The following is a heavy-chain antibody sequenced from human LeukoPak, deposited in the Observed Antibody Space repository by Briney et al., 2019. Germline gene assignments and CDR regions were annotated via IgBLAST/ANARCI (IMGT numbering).Heavy chain of an antibody. D-gene: IGHD3-22*01. Sequence: ASVKVSCKVSGYTFTSYYMHWVRQAPGQGLEWMGIINLSGGSTSYAQKFQGRVTMTRDTSTSTVYMELSSLRSEDTAVYYCARDREDHYYDSSGYLDYWGQGTLVTVSS. V-gene: IGHV1-46*01. CDR2: INLSGGST. CDR3: ARDREDHYYDSSGYLDY. J-gene: IGHJ4*02. CDR1: GYTFTSYY.